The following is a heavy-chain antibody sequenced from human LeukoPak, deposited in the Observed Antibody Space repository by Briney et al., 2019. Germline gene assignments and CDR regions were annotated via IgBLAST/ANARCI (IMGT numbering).Heavy chain of an antibody. CDR3: ARGGTVAGPGAFDI. V-gene: IGHV3-30-3*01. CDR1: GFPFDGYA. Sequence: GGSLRLSCEASGFPFDGYALHWVRQAPGKGLEWVALISYNGNIIEYADSVKGRFTISRDNSKNTLFLLMNSLTREETAVYYCARGGTVAGPGAFDIWGQGTMVTVSS. CDR2: ISYNGNII. D-gene: IGHD6-19*01. J-gene: IGHJ3*02.